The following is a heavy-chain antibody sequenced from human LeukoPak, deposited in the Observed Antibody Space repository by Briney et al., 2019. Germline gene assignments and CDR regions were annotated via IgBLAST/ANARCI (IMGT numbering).Heavy chain of an antibody. J-gene: IGHJ4*02. D-gene: IGHD3-22*01. V-gene: IGHV2-5*02. CDR2: IYWDDDK. CDR1: GFSPSTRGVG. CDR3: AHRRGSGYYDSSGTLDY. Sequence: SGPTLVNPPQTLTLTCTFSGFSPSTRGVGVGWIRQPPGKALEWLSLIYWDDDKRYSPSLKSRLTITKDTSKNQVVLTMTNMDPVDTATYYCAHRRGSGYYDSSGTLDYWGQGTLVTVSS.